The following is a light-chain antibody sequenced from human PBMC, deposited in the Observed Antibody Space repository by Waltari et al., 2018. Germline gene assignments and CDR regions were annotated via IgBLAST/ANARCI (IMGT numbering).Light chain of an antibody. V-gene: IGKV1-5*03. CDR1: RRISSW. CDR3: QQYYDSST. Sequence: DIQMTQSPSTLSASVGDRVTITCRASRRISSWLAWYQQKPGKAPSLLIYKASRLKSGVPSRFSGSGSGTEFTLTISSLQPDDFASYYCQQYYDSSTFGQGTKRELK. CDR2: KAS. J-gene: IGKJ1*01.